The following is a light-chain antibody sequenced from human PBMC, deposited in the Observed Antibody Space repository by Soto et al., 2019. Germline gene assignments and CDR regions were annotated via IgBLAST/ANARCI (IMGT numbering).Light chain of an antibody. CDR3: QQYGSSPGT. CDR2: GAS. Sequence: IVLTQSPNTLSLSPGERATLSCRAGQSVPRRYLAWYQQKPGQAPRLLIYGASSRATGIPDRFSGSGSGTDFTLTISRLETEDFAVYYCQQYGSSPGTFGQGTKVDIK. V-gene: IGKV3-20*01. J-gene: IGKJ1*01. CDR1: QSVPRRY.